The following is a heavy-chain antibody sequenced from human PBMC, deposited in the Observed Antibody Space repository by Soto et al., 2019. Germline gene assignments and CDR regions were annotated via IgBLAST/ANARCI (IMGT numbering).Heavy chain of an antibody. J-gene: IGHJ4*02. CDR3: ARYLRHDFWSGSTSRNCYFDY. CDR1: GYIFTNYG. V-gene: IGHV1-18*01. D-gene: IGHD3-3*01. CDR2: ISSYNGNT. Sequence: QVQLVQSGPEVKKPGASVKVSCKASGYIFTNYGITWVRQAPGQGLEWMGWISSYNGNTNYAQKFQGRVTMTTDISTTMTYNEVRRLTSDDTAVYYCARYLRHDFWSGSTSRNCYFDYGGQGTLVTVSS.